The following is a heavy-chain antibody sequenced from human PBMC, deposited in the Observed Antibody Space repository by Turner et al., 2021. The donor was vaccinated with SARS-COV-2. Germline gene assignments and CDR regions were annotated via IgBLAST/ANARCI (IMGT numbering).Heavy chain of an antibody. V-gene: IGHV4-4*07. J-gene: IGHJ3*02. D-gene: IGHD3-10*01. Sequence: VQLPESGSGLVKPSVTLFLTCTVSGDSISSDYWSWIRQPAGTGLEWIERIYPTGSTNYNPSRKSRVTMSVDTSKNQFSRRLTSVTAADTAVYYCARHYGSGLDIWGQGTMVTVSS. CDR3: ARHYGSGLDI. CDR2: IYPTGST. CDR1: GDSISSDY.